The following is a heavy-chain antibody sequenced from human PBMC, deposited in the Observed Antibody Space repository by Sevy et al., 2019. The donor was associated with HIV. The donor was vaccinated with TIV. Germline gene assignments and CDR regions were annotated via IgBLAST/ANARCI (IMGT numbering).Heavy chain of an antibody. D-gene: IGHD1-1*01. V-gene: IGHV3-30-3*01. Sequence: GGSLRLSCAASGFTFSSYAMHWVRKAQGTGVEWVAVLSYDGRNKYYADSTKGRFTISRANSKNTLSLQMNSLGAEYTAVYYCASLTTWGQGTLVTVSS. CDR3: ASLTT. J-gene: IGHJ4*02. CDR1: GFTFSSYA. CDR2: LSYDGRNK.